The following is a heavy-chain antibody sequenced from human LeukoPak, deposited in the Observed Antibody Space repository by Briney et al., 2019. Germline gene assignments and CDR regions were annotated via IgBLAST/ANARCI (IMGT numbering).Heavy chain of an antibody. CDR2: IYPGDSDT. CDR1: GYSFTSYW. V-gene: IGHV5-51*01. CDR3: ARKDYYYDSSGYYPAEYFQH. Sequence: GESLKISCKGSGYSFTSYWIGWVRQMPGKGLEWMGIIYPGDSDTRYSPSFQGQVTISADKSISTAYLQWSSLKASDTAMYYCARKDYYYDSSGYYPAEYFQHWGQGTLVTVSS. J-gene: IGHJ1*01. D-gene: IGHD3-22*01.